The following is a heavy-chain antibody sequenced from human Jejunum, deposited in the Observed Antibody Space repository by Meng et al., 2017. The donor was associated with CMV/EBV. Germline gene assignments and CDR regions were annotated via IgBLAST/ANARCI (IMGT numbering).Heavy chain of an antibody. CDR3: ANQMPWNYYYGMDL. V-gene: IGHV3-21*01. D-gene: IGHD2-2*01. CDR2: ISATGNYI. Sequence: SEFSFSSHNMNWVRQAPGKGLEWVASISATGNYIYYADPVKGRFTISRDNAKNSLYLQMNSLRVDDTAVYYCANQMPWNYYYGMDLWGQGTTVTVSS. J-gene: IGHJ6*02. CDR1: EFSFSSHN.